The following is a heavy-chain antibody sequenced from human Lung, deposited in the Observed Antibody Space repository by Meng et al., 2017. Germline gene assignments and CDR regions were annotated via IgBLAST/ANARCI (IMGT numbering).Heavy chain of an antibody. V-gene: IGHV4-30-4*01. CDR2: IYNSGSN. Sequence: QLTQAGPGFVKPSHTRALPCTGSGGSNSSSNYYWSWIRQPPVKGLEWSGHIYNSGSNYYNPSLMSRITISVDTSKNQFSLKLSSVTAADTAVYYCARGQKGYFYLWGRGTLVTVSS. CDR3: ARGQKGYFYL. CDR1: GGSNSSSNYY. J-gene: IGHJ2*01.